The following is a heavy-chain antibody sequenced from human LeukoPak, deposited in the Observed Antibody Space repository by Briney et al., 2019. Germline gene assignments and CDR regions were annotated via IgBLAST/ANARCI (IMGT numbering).Heavy chain of an antibody. CDR2: ISYDGSNK. J-gene: IGHJ4*02. CDR3: ARDRYDSSGYYPDY. Sequence: PGGSLRLSCAASGFTFSSYAMHWVRQAPVKGLEWVAVISYDGSNKYYADSVKGRFTISRDNSKNTLYLQMNSLRAEDTAVYYCARDRYDSSGYYPDYWGQGTLVTVSS. V-gene: IGHV3-30-3*01. D-gene: IGHD3-22*01. CDR1: GFTFSSYA.